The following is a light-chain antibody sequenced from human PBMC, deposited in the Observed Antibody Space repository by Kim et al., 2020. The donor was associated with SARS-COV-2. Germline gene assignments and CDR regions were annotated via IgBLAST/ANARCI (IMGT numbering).Light chain of an antibody. CDR3: QHFGGSSYT. V-gene: IGKV3-20*01. Sequence: EIVLTPSPGTLSLSPGERATLSCRASQSIGSGFLAWYQHKPGQAPTLLIYEASSTAAGIPDRFSGSGAGTDFTLTISRLEPEDFGVYYCQHFGGSSYTFGQGTKLEI. J-gene: IGKJ2*01. CDR1: QSIGSGF. CDR2: EAS.